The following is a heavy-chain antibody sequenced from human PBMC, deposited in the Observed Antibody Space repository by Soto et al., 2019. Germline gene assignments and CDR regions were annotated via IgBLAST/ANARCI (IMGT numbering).Heavy chain of an antibody. V-gene: IGHV3-30*18. D-gene: IGHD4-17*01. CDR2: ISYDGSNK. CDR3: AKDVTVFSRGDYPKYFDY. CDR1: GFTFSSYG. J-gene: IGHJ4*02. Sequence: QVQLVESGGGVVQPGRSLRLSCAASGFTFSSYGMHWVRQAPGKGLAWVAVISYDGSNKYYADSVKGRFTISRDNSKNTLYLQMNSLRAEDTAVYYCAKDVTVFSRGDYPKYFDYWGQGTLVTVSS.